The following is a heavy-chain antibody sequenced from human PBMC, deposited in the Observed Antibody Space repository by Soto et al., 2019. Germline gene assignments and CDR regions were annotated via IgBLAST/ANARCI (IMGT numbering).Heavy chain of an antibody. Sequence: GGSLRLSCAASGFIFDDCAMHWVRQAPGKGLEWVSLITWDGGSTFYGDSVKGRFTVSRDNSKNSLYLEMNSLRADDTALYFCAQDLSPYSSSSMDVWGQGTTVTVSS. V-gene: IGHV3-43D*04. CDR1: GFIFDDCA. D-gene: IGHD6-6*01. J-gene: IGHJ6*02. CDR3: AQDLSPYSSSSMDV. CDR2: ITWDGGST.